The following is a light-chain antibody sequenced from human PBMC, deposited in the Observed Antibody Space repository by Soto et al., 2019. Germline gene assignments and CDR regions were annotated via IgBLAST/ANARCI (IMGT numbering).Light chain of an antibody. Sequence: QSALTQPSSVSGSPGQSITISCTGATNDIGAYNHVSWYQQHPGKAPKLLIYDVRNRPSGISDRFSGSKSGSTASLTISGLQDEDEADYYCCSYTTFSTYVFGTGTKVTVL. CDR3: CSYTTFSTYV. CDR2: DVR. J-gene: IGLJ1*01. CDR1: TNDIGAYNH. V-gene: IGLV2-14*03.